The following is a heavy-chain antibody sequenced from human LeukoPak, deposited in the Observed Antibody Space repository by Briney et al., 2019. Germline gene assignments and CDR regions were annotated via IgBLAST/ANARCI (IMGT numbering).Heavy chain of an antibody. D-gene: IGHD3-22*01. CDR2: IYTSGST. CDR3: ASTSAYYYDSSGYYYHFDY. V-gene: IGHV4-61*02. J-gene: IGHJ4*02. Sequence: PSETLSLTCTVSGGSISSGSYYWSWIRQPAGKGLEWIGRIYTSGSTNYNPSLKSRVTISVDTCKNQFSLKLSSVTAADTAVYYCASTSAYYYDSSGYYYHFDYWGQGTLVTVSS. CDR1: GGSISSGSYY.